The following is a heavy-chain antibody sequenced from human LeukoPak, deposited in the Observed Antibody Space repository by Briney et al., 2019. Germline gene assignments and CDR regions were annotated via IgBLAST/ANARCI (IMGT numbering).Heavy chain of an antibody. V-gene: IGHV3-7*01. CDR1: GFTFSSSW. CDR2: IKGDGSDK. D-gene: IGHD3-3*01. CDR3: ARGGYYGSGRYYFDS. J-gene: IGHJ4*02. Sequence: GGSLRLSCAASGFTFSSSWMTWVRQAPGKGLEWLANIKGDGSDKNYVDSVKGRFTISRDNAKNSLFLQMNSLRAEDTAVYYCARGGYYGSGRYYFDSWGQGTLVTVSS.